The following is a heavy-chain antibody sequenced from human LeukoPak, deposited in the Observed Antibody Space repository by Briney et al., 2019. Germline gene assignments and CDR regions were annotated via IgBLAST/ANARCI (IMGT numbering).Heavy chain of an antibody. J-gene: IGHJ4*02. V-gene: IGHV3-30*18. CDR1: GFTFSSYW. CDR3: AKDVTGDPNDY. Sequence: PGGSLRLSCAASGFTFSSYWMSWVRQAPGKGLEWVAVISYDGSNKYYADSVKGRFTISRDNSKNTLYLQMNSLRAEDTAVYYCAKDVTGDPNDYWGQGTLVTVSS. D-gene: IGHD7-27*01. CDR2: ISYDGSNK.